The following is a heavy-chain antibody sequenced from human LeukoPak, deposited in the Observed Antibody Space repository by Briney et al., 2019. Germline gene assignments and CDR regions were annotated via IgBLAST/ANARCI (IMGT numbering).Heavy chain of an antibody. Sequence: GASVKVSCKASGYTFIGYSISWVRQAPGQGLEWMGRIIPILGIANYAQKFQGRVTITADKSTSTAYMELSSLRSEDTAVYYCARDPAAGFDYWGQGTLVTVSS. J-gene: IGHJ4*02. D-gene: IGHD6-19*01. V-gene: IGHV1-69*04. CDR3: ARDPAAGFDY. CDR1: GYTFIGYS. CDR2: IIPILGIA.